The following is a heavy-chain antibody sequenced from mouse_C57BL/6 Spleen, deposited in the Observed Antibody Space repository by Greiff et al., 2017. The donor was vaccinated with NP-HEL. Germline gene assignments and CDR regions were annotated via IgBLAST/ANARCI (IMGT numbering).Heavy chain of an antibody. D-gene: IGHD1-1*01. J-gene: IGHJ4*01. CDR3: ARMAVTTVVAKGYAMDY. CDR2: IYPRSGNT. CDR1: GYTFTSYG. V-gene: IGHV1-81*01. Sequence: QVQLKQSGAELARPGASVKLSCKASGYTFTSYGISWVKQRTGQGLEWIGEIYPRSGNTYYNEKFKGKATLTADKSSSTAYMELRSLTSEDSAVYFCARMAVTTVVAKGYAMDYWGQGTSVTVSS.